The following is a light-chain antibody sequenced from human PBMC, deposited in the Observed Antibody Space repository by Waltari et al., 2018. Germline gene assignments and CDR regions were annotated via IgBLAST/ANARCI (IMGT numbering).Light chain of an antibody. CDR3: SSYTSSTSVV. CDR1: SSDVGGSNS. J-gene: IGLJ2*01. CDR2: DVT. Sequence: QSALTQPASVSGSPGQSITISCTGTSSDVGGSNSVSWYQQFPGKAHKLLIYDVTNRPSGVSNRFFGSKSGNTASLTISGLQAEDEADYYCSSYTSSTSVVFGGGTKLTVL. V-gene: IGLV2-14*03.